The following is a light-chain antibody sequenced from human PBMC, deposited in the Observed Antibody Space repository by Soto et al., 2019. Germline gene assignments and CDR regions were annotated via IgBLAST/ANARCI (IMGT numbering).Light chain of an antibody. Sequence: QSALTQPRSVSGSPGQSVTISCTGTSSDVGGYNYVSWYQQHPGKAPKLVIYDVNRRPSGVPDRFSGSKSGNTASLTISGLQAEDEADYYCGSYAGSYTYVFGTGTKVTVL. CDR3: GSYAGSYTYV. V-gene: IGLV2-11*01. CDR2: DVN. J-gene: IGLJ1*01. CDR1: SSDVGGYNY.